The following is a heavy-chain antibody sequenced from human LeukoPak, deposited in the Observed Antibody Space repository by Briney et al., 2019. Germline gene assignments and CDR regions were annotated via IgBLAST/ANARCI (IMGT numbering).Heavy chain of an antibody. V-gene: IGHV4-39*01. CDR1: GGSISSSSYY. J-gene: IGHJ4*02. CDR2: IYYGGST. CDR3: ARRVLEAVTGTGGFDY. Sequence: SETLSLTCTVSGGSISSSSYYWGWIRQPPGKGLEWLGSIYYGGSTYYNPSLKSRVTISVDTSKNQFSLRLSSVTAADTAVYYCARRVLEAVTGTGGFDYWGQGTLVTVSS. D-gene: IGHD6-19*01.